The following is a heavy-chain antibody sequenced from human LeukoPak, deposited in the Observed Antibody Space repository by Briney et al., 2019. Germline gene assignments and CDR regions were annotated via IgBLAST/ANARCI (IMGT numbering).Heavy chain of an antibody. V-gene: IGHV1-46*01. Sequence: ASVKVSCEASGYTLTRFYMHWVRQAPGQGLEWMGIINPTGGSTNYAQKFQGRVTITADESTSTAYMELSSLRSEDTAVYYCATGKDYYDSSGYARDWFDPWGQGTLVTVSS. CDR1: GYTLTRFY. D-gene: IGHD3-22*01. CDR2: INPTGGST. J-gene: IGHJ5*02. CDR3: ATGKDYYDSSGYARDWFDP.